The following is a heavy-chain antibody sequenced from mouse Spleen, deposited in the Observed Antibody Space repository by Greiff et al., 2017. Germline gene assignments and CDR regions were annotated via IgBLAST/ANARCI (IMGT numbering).Heavy chain of an antibody. CDR1: GYTFSSYW. V-gene: IGHV1-9*01. J-gene: IGHJ3*01. CDR3: ARGKYGNFFAY. Sequence: VQLQQSGAELMKPGASVKISCKATGYTFSSYWIEWVKQRPGHGLEWIGEILPGSGSTNYNEKFKGKATFTADTSSNTAYMQLSSLTSEDSAVYYCARGKYGNFFAYWGQGTLVTVSA. CDR2: ILPGSGST. D-gene: IGHD2-1*01.